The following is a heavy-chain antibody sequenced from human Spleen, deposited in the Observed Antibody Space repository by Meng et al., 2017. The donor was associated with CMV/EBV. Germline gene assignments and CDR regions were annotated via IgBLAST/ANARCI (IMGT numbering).Heavy chain of an antibody. CDR2: ITSGSGSI. CDR3: AREKECSSTSCQFDLYYYYGMDV. V-gene: IGHV3-21*01. J-gene: IGHJ6*02. D-gene: IGHD2-2*01. Sequence: ETLSLTCAASGFTFNNYDMNWVRQAPGKGLEWVSSITSGSGSIYYADSVNGRFTVSRDNARNSLYLQMNTLRAEDTAVYYCAREKECSSTSCQFDLYYYYGMDVWGQGTTVTVSS. CDR1: GFTFNNYD.